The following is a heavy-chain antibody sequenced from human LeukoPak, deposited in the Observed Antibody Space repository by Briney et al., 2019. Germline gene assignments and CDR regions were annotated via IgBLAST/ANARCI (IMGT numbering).Heavy chain of an antibody. V-gene: IGHV4-34*01. CDR2: INHSGST. CDR3: ARSDGYGLVGI. J-gene: IGHJ3*02. D-gene: IGHD3-10*01. Sequence: SETLSLTCAVYVGSFSGYYWSWIRRPPGKGLEWIGEINHSGSTNYNPSLKSRVTISVDTSKNQFSLKLSSVTAADTAVYYCARSDGYGLVGIWGQGTMVTVSS. CDR1: VGSFSGYY.